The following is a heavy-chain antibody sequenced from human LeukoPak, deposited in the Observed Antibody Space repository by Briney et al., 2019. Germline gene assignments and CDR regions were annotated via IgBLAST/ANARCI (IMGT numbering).Heavy chain of an antibody. J-gene: IGHJ4*02. CDR3: ARQQKTDYYDSSGYYSGFDY. Sequence: GGSLRLSCAASGFTFSSYWMSWVRQAPGKGLEWVANIKQDGSEKYYVDSVKGRFTISRDNAKNSLYLQMNSLRAEDTAVYYCARQQKTDYYDSSGYYSGFDYWGQGTLVTVSS. CDR2: IKQDGSEK. CDR1: GFTFSSYW. D-gene: IGHD3-22*01. V-gene: IGHV3-7*01.